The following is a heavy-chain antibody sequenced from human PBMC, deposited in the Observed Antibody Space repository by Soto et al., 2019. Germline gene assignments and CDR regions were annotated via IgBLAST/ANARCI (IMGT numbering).Heavy chain of an antibody. Sequence: SETLSLTCSVSGDSINSDKYYWGWIRQPPGKGLEWIGSIYYRGNTYYNPSLQTRVTISLDKSKSQFSLRLNSVTAADSAVHFCARLEGLATISYYFDLWGQGAQVTVSS. CDR2: IYYRGNT. V-gene: IGHV4-39*01. CDR1: GDSINSDKYY. D-gene: IGHD3-9*01. CDR3: ARLEGLATISYYFDL. J-gene: IGHJ4*02.